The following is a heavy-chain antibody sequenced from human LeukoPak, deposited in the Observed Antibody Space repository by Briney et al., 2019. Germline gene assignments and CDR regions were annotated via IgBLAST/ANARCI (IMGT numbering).Heavy chain of an antibody. J-gene: IGHJ3*02. CDR1: GGSISSGDYY. D-gene: IGHD3-3*01. CDR2: IYYSGSI. CDR3: ASTIFGVVKPDDAFDI. V-gene: IGHV4-30-4*01. Sequence: SETLSLTCTVSGGSISSGDYYWSWIRQPPGKGLEWIGYIYYSGSIYYNPSLKSRVTISVDSSKNQFSLKLSSVTAADTAVYYCASTIFGVVKPDDAFDIWGQGTMVTVSS.